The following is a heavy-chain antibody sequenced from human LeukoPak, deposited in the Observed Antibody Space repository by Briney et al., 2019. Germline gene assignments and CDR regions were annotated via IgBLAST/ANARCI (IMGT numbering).Heavy chain of an antibody. V-gene: IGHV3-21*01. D-gene: IGHD5-18*01. CDR3: ARGQKQLWLHKDY. CDR1: GFTFSSHT. J-gene: IGHJ4*02. Sequence: PGGSLRLSXAASGFTFSSHTMNWVRQPPGKGLEWVSCISGSSSYIFYADSVKGRFTISRDNAKNSLYLQINSLRAEDAAVYYCARGQKQLWLHKDYWGQGTLVTVSS. CDR2: ISGSSSYI.